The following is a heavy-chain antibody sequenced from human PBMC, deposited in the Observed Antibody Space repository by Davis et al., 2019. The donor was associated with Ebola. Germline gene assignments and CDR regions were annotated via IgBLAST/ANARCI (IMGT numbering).Heavy chain of an antibody. D-gene: IGHD5-12*01. CDR2: ISGASETI. CDR3: ARDMRGEGGYDSGLSSWYGYYYYYGMDV. Sequence: GGSLRLSCAASGFTFSDHYMSWIRQAPGKGLEWISYISGASETIYYADSVKGRFTISRDNSKNTLYLQMNSLRAEDTAVDYCARDMRGEGGYDSGLSSWYGYYYYYGMDVGGQGTTVTVSS. V-gene: IGHV3-11*04. J-gene: IGHJ6*02. CDR1: GFTFSDHY.